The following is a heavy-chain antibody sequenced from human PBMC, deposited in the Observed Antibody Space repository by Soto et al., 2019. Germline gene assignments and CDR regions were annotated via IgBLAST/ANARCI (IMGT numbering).Heavy chain of an antibody. V-gene: IGHV4-61*01. J-gene: IGHJ6*02. CDR2: MYKTGET. CDR3: MKAHESGDFLGMSV. D-gene: IGHD3-10*01. Sequence: SETLSLTCTVSGGSISTGMKYWGWVRQPPGKALEFIGYMYKTGETLLNSSLKSRVSLSMETSKNQFSLTLSSVTAADTAVYFCMKAHESGDFLGMSVWGPGTTVTVSS. CDR1: GGSISTGMKY.